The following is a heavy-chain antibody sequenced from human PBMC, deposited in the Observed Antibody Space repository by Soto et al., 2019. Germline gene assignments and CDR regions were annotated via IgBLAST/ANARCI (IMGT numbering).Heavy chain of an antibody. J-gene: IGHJ6*02. V-gene: IGHV3-33*01. CDR1: GFTFSSYG. CDR3: ARVHSCISSSSYNRAEDSSSRSVRYYGMDV. Sequence: GGSLRLSCAASGFTFSSYGMHWVRQAPGEGLEWVAVIWYDGSNKYYADSVKGRFTISRDNSKNTLYLQMNSLRAEDTAVYYCARVHSCISSSSYNRAEDSSSRSVRYYGMDVWGQGTTVTVSS. D-gene: IGHD2-2*02. CDR2: IWYDGSNK.